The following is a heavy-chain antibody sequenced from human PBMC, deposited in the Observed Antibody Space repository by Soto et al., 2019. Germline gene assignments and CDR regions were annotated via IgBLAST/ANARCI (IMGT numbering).Heavy chain of an antibody. CDR3: TTTGYSSGWLNIDY. CDR2: IRSKANNYAT. CDR1: GFTFSGSA. Sequence: GGSLRLSCAASGFTFSGSAMHWVRQASGKGLEWVGRIRSKANNYATAYAASVKGRFTISRDDSKNTAYLQMNSLKTEDTAVYYCTTTGYSSGWLNIDYWGQGTLVTVSS. V-gene: IGHV3-73*01. D-gene: IGHD6-19*01. J-gene: IGHJ4*02.